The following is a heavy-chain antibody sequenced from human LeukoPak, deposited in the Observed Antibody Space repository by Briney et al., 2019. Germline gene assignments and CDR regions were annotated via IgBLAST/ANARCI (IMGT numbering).Heavy chain of an antibody. CDR2: LYSGGGA. CDR1: GFTVSSNY. CDR3: ARGKTSDDIVEDAFDI. Sequence: PGGSLRLSCAASGFTVSSNYMSWVRQAPGKGLEWVSVLYSGGGAYYADSVKDRFTISRDYSQNTLLLQMNSLRAEDTALYYCARGKTSDDIVEDAFDIWGQGTMVAVSS. J-gene: IGHJ3*02. D-gene: IGHD2-15*01. V-gene: IGHV3-66*01.